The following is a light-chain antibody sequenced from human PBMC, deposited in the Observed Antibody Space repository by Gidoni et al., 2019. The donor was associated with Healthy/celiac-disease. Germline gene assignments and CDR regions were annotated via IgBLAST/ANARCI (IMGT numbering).Light chain of an antibody. V-gene: IGKV3-11*01. CDR1: QSVSSY. CDR2: DAS. CDR3: QQSSNWPLT. J-gene: IGKJ4*01. Sequence: EIVLTQSPATLSLSPGERATLSCRASQSVSSYLSWYQQKPGQAPRLLIYDASSRATGIPTRCSGSGAGKDFTLTISILEPEDLAVYYCQQSSNWPLTFGGGTKVEIK.